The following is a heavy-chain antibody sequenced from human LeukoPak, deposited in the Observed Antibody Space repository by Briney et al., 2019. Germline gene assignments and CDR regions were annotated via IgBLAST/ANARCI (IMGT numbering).Heavy chain of an antibody. D-gene: IGHD2-21*02. CDR2: IAAGGGGI. CDR1: GFTFNPHS. Sequence: GGAPRIPRAASGFTFNPHSIAWVRPAPGGGLEWVSVIAAGGGGIRYADSVKGRFTISRDNSKNAVYLQMDSLRADDTALYYCAKYCGGDCFRNFDSWGQGTLVTVSS. CDR3: AKYCGGDCFRNFDS. J-gene: IGHJ4*02. V-gene: IGHV3-23*01.